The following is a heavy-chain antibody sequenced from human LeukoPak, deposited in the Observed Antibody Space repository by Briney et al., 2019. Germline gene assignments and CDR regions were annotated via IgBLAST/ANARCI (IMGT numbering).Heavy chain of an antibody. CDR1: GYTFTGYY. CDR3: ARALRRSASDY. V-gene: IGHV1-2*02. CDR2: INPNSGGT. D-gene: IGHD4-17*01. J-gene: IGHJ4*02. Sequence: GASVKLSCKASGYTFTGYYMHWGRQAPGQGLEWMGWINPNSGGTNYAQKFQGRATMTRDTSISTAYMELSRLRSDDTAVYYCARALRRSASDYWGQGTLVTVSS.